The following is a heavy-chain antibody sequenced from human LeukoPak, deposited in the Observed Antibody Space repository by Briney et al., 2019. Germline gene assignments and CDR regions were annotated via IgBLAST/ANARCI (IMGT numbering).Heavy chain of an antibody. CDR2: INHSGRT. CDR1: GGSFSGYY. CDR3: AYSTVVTRGYY. V-gene: IGHV4-34*01. D-gene: IGHD4-23*01. Sequence: SETLYLTCAVYGGSFSGYYWSWIRQPPGKGLEWIGEINHSGRTNYNPSLKSRVTISVDTSKNQFSLKLSSVTAADTAVYYCAYSTVVTRGYYWGQGTLVTVSS. J-gene: IGHJ4*02.